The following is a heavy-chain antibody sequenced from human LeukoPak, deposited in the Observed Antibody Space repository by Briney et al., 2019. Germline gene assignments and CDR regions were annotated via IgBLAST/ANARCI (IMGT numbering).Heavy chain of an antibody. CDR3: AGRMDV. CDR1: GGSISSYY. J-gene: IGHJ6*02. V-gene: IGHV4-59*08. CDR2: IYYSGST. Sequence: SETLSLTCTVSGGSISSYYWSWIRQPPGKGLEWIGCIYYSGSTNYNPSLKSRVTISVDTSKNQFSLKLSSVTAADTAVYYCAGRMDVWGQGTTVTVSS.